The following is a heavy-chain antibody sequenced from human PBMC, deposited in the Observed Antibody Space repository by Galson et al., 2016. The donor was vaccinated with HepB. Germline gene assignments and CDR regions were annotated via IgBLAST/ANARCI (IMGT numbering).Heavy chain of an antibody. Sequence: SETLSLTCAVYGGSFSGYYWSWIRQPPGKGLEWIGEINHSGSTNYNPSLKSRVTISVDTSKNQFSLKLSSVTAADTAVYYCARVRRVQSRDGYKKQNWYFDLWGRGTLVTVSS. CDR3: ARVRRVQSRDGYKKQNWYFDL. J-gene: IGHJ2*01. CDR1: GGSFSGYY. CDR2: INHSGST. D-gene: IGHD5-24*01. V-gene: IGHV4-34*01.